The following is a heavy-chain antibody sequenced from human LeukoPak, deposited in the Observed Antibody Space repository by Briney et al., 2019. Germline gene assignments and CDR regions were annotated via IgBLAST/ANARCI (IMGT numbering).Heavy chain of an antibody. V-gene: IGHV1-69*05. CDR2: IIPIFGTA. Sequence: RRASVKVSCKASGGTFSSYAISWVRQAPGQGLEWMGRIIPIFGTANYAQKFQGRVTITTDESTSTAYMELRSLRSEDTAVYYCARELGDYGDYVDAFDIWGQGTMVTVSS. CDR1: GGTFSSYA. J-gene: IGHJ3*02. CDR3: ARELGDYGDYVDAFDI. D-gene: IGHD4-17*01.